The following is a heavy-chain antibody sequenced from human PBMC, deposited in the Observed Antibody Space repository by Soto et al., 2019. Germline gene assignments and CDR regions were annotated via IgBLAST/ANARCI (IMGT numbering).Heavy chain of an antibody. Sequence: QVQLQQWGAGLLKPSETLSLTCAVYGGSFSGYYWSWIRQPPGNGLEWIWEITHSGSTNYNPSPKSRVTISVDPSKNQFSLKLSSGTASDTAVYYCAIGGSGWYGWFGPWGQGTLVTVSS. CDR1: GGSFSGYY. J-gene: IGHJ5*02. CDR3: AIGGSGWYGWFGP. D-gene: IGHD6-19*01. CDR2: ITHSGST. V-gene: IGHV4-34*01.